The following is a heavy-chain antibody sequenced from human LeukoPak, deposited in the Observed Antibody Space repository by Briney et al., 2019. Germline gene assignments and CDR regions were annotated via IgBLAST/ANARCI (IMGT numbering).Heavy chain of an antibody. J-gene: IGHJ3*02. CDR3: ARTYYDYVWGSYRPPDAFDI. CDR1: GGTFSSYA. CDR2: INTNTGNP. V-gene: IGHV7-4-1*02. Sequence: ASVKVSCKASGGTFSSYAISWVRQAPGQGLEWMGWINTNTGNPTYAQGFTGRFVFSLDTSVSTAYLQISSLKAEDTAVYYCARTYYDYVWGSYRPPDAFDIWGQGTMVTVSS. D-gene: IGHD3-16*02.